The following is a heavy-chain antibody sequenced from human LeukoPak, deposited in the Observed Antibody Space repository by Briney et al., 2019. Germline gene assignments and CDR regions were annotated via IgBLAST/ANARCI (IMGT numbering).Heavy chain of an antibody. V-gene: IGHV4-59*01. J-gene: IGHJ6*03. CDR1: GGSISSSY. Sequence: PSETLSLTCTVSGGSISSSYWSWIRQPPGKGLEWIGYISNSGSTNYNPSLKSRLTISVDMSKNQISLDLTSVTAGDTAVYYCARAQYDGFSSGYSGGYYYMDVWGKGTTFSVSS. D-gene: IGHD3-3*01. CDR3: ARAQYDGFSSGYSGGYYYMDV. CDR2: ISNSGST.